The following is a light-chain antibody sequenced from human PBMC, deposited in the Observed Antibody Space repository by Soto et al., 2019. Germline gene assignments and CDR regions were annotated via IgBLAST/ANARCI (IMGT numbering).Light chain of an antibody. J-gene: IGLJ3*02. V-gene: IGLV1-44*01. CDR2: SNN. Sequence: QAVVTQPPSASGTPGQRVAISCSGSSSNIGRNTVDWYQQFPGTAPKLLIHSNNQRPSGVPDRFSGSKSGTSASLAISGLQSEDEADYYCASWDNSLNGGVFGGGTKVTVL. CDR1: SSNIGRNT. CDR3: ASWDNSLNGGV.